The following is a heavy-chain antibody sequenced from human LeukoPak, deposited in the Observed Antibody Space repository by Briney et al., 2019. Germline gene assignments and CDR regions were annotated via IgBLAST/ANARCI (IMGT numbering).Heavy chain of an antibody. V-gene: IGHV3-74*01. J-gene: IGHJ4*02. CDR3: AKATGGEQWLVPDY. CDR1: GLTFSTYW. Sequence: GGSLRLSCEASGLTFSTYWMHWVRQAPGKGLEWVSHINSDETITTYADSVKGRFTISRDNSKNTLYLQMNSLRAEDTAVYYCAKATGGEQWLVPDYWGQGTLVTVSS. CDR2: INSDETIT. D-gene: IGHD6-19*01.